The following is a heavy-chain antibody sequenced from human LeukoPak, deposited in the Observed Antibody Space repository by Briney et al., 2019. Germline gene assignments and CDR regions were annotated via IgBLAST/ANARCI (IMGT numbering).Heavy chain of an antibody. D-gene: IGHD1-14*01. CDR3: ARDFGNSDALDI. J-gene: IGHJ3*02. V-gene: IGHV4-39*02. CDR1: GGSISSSSYY. CDR2: IYYSGST. Sequence: SETLSLTCTVSGGSISSSSYYWGWIRQPPGKGLEWIGSIYYSGSTYYNPSLKSRVTISVDTSKNQFSLKLSSVTAADTAVYYCARDFGNSDALDIWGQGTMVTVSS.